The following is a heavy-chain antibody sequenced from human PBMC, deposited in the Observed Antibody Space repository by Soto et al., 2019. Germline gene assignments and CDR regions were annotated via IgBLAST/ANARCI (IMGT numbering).Heavy chain of an antibody. CDR2: ISSSSSTI. J-gene: IGHJ6*02. CDR3: ARDHSSSWYSRARGYYGMDV. Sequence: PGGSLRLSCAASGFTFSSYSMNWVRQAPGKGLEWVSYISSSSSTIYYADSVKGRFTISRDNAKNSLYLQMNSLRDEDTAVYYCARDHSSSWYSRARGYYGMDVWGQGTTVTVSS. CDR1: GFTFSSYS. D-gene: IGHD6-13*01. V-gene: IGHV3-48*02.